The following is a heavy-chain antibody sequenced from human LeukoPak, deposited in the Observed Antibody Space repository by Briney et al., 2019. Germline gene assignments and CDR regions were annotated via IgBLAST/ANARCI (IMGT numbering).Heavy chain of an antibody. D-gene: IGHD2-2*02. V-gene: IGHV3-30*02. J-gene: IGHJ6*03. CDR3: AKGYNYCIDV. Sequence: PGGSLRLSCGASGFIFSNYGIHWVRQAPGKGLEWVAFIRYDGSDKYYADSVKGRFTISRDNSKNTLYLQMNSLRAEDTAVYYCAKGYNYCIDVWGRGTTVTVSS. CDR1: GFIFSNYG. CDR2: IRYDGSDK.